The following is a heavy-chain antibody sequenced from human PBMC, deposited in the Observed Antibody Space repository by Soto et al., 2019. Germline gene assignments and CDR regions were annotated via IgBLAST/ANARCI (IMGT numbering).Heavy chain of an antibody. CDR3: AKDLREMATIRPDY. Sequence: QVQLVESGGGVVQPGRSLRLSCAASGFTFSSFGIHWVRQAPGKGLEWVADISYDGIDKNYADSVKGRFTISRENSKNMVYLQMNSLRAEDTAVYYCAKDLREMATIRPDYWGQGILVTVSS. V-gene: IGHV3-30*18. J-gene: IGHJ4*02. CDR1: GFTFSSFG. D-gene: IGHD5-12*01. CDR2: ISYDGIDK.